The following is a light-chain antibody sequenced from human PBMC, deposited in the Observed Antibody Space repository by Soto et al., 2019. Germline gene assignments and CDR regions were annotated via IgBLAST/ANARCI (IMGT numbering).Light chain of an antibody. CDR1: QSIGGS. CDR2: GAS. CDR3: QQHANWWA. V-gene: IGKV3-15*01. J-gene: IGKJ1*01. Sequence: EVVMSQSPATLSVSPGERATLSCRASQSIGGSLAWYQQKPGQAPSHLIYGASNRDTGVPARFSGSGSGTESTLSISSLESEDFAVYYWQQHANWWAFGQGTKVHIK.